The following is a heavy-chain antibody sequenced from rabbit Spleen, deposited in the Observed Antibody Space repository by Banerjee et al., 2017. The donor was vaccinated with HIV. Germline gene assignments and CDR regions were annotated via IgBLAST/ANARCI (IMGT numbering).Heavy chain of an antibody. V-gene: IGHV1S7*01. CDR2: IDPVFGIT. D-gene: IGHD1-1*01. Sequence: QLKESGGGLVQPGGSLKLSCKASGFTLSSYYMNWVRQVPGKGLEWIGYIDPVFGITYYANWVNGRFSISRENAQNTVFLQMTSLIAADTATYFCARDLTDIIGWNFAWWGPGTLVTVS. CDR3: ARDLTDIIGWNFAW. CDR1: GFTLSSYY. J-gene: IGHJ6*01.